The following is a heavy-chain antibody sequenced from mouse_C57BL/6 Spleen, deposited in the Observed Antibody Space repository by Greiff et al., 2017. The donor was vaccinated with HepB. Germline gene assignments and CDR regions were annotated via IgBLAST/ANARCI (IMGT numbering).Heavy chain of an antibody. CDR1: GYTFTSYW. J-gene: IGHJ4*01. D-gene: IGHD1-1*01. V-gene: IGHV1-55*01. Sequence: XVQLQQPGAELVKPGASVKMSCKASGYTFTSYWITWVKQRPGQGLEWIGDIYPGSGSTNYNEKFKSKATLTVDTSSSTAYMQLSSLTSEDSAVYYCARVVATYPYAMDYWGQGTSVTVSS. CDR3: ARVVATYPYAMDY. CDR2: IYPGSGST.